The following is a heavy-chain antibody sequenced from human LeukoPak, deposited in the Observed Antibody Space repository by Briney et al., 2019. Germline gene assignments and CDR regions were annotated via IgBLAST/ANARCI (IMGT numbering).Heavy chain of an antibody. J-gene: IGHJ3*02. Sequence: SETLSLTCTVSGGSISSYYWSWIRQPPGKGPEWIRYIYYSGSTNYNPSLKSRVIISVDTSKNQFSLKLSSVTAADTAVYYCAREHYDILTGLYIDAFDIWGPGTRVTVSS. CDR1: GGSISSYY. D-gene: IGHD3-9*01. CDR3: AREHYDILTGLYIDAFDI. V-gene: IGHV4-59*01. CDR2: IYYSGST.